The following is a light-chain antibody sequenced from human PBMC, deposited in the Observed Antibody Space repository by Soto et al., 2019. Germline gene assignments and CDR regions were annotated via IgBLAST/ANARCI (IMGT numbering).Light chain of an antibody. CDR3: CSYAGSYTYV. J-gene: IGLJ1*01. CDR1: SSDVGDYNY. CDR2: DVS. Sequence: QSALTQPRSVSGSPGQSVTISCTGTSSDVGDYNYVSWYQHHPGKAPKVMIYDVSKRPSGVPDRFSASKSGNTASLTISRLQAEDEADYYCCSYAGSYTYVCGTGTKVTVL. V-gene: IGLV2-11*01.